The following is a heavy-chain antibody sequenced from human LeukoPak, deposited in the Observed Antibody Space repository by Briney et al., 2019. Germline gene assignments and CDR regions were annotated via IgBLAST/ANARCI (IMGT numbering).Heavy chain of an antibody. V-gene: IGHV4-59*01. CDR1: GGSFSGYY. CDR2: IYYSGST. CDR3: ARDRSPHYDILTGYYLGGMDV. J-gene: IGHJ6*02. Sequence: SETLSLTCAVYGGSFSGYYWSWIRQPPGEGLEWIGYIYYSGSTNYNPSLKSRVTISVDTTKNQFSLKLSSVTAADTAVYYCARDRSPHYDILTGYYLGGMDVWGQGTTVTVSS. D-gene: IGHD3-9*01.